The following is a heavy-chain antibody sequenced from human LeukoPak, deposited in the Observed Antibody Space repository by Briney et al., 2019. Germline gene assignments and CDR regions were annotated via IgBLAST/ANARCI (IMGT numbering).Heavy chain of an antibody. D-gene: IGHD6-19*01. Sequence: SETLSLTCAVYGGSFSGYYWSWIRQPPGKGLEWIGEINHSGSTNYNPSLKSRVTISVDTSKNQFSLKLSSVTAADTATYYCAREGSGWYFEYWGQGTLVTVSS. CDR3: AREGSGWYFEY. V-gene: IGHV4-34*01. J-gene: IGHJ4*02. CDR2: INHSGST. CDR1: GGSFSGYY.